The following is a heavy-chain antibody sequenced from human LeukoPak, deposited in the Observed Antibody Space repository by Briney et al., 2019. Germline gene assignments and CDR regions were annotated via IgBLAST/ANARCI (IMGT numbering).Heavy chain of an antibody. CDR3: ARGRSGSYYRDYYYMDV. CDR2: IYTSGST. D-gene: IGHD3-10*01. J-gene: IGHJ6*03. V-gene: IGHV4-4*07. CDR1: GGSISSYY. Sequence: PSETLSLTCTVSGGSISSYYWSWIRQPAGKGLEWIGRIYTSGSTNYNPSLKSRVTMSVDTSKNQFSLKLSSVTAADTAVYYCARGRSGSYYRDYYYMDVWGKGTTVTVSS.